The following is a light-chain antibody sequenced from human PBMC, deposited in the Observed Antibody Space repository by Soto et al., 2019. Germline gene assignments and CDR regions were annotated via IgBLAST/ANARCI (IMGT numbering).Light chain of an antibody. J-gene: IGKJ3*01. CDR3: QERSNWPLVT. CDR1: QSFSSN. CDR2: GTS. V-gene: IGKV3-15*01. Sequence: ELVMTQSPATLSVSPGERATLSCRASQSFSSNVAWYQQKPGQAPRLLIYGTSTRVTGIPARFSGSGSGTEFTLTISSLQSEDFAVYYCQERSNWPLVTFGPGTRVDV.